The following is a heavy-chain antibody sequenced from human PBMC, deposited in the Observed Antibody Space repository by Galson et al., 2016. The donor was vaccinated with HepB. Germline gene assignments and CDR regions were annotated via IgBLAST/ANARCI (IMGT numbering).Heavy chain of an antibody. CDR2: ISNSGNTI. CDR1: GFTFNDYY. V-gene: IGHV3-11*01. J-gene: IGHJ4*02. CDR3: ARDSPYFDSSHYVNYFDH. D-gene: IGHD3-22*01. Sequence: CAASGFTFNDYYMSWIRQAPGKGLEWLSYISNSGNTIYYAESLKGRLTISRDNAKNSLYLQIDSLRAEDTAVYYCARDSPYFDSSHYVNYFDHWGQGSLVTVSS.